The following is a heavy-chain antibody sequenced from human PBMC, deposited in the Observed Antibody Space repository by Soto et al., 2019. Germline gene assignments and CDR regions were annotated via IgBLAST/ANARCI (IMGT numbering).Heavy chain of an antibody. CDR1: GFTFSNAW. V-gene: IGHV3-15*01. CDR2: IKSEAYGGAI. Sequence: EVQLVESGGGLVKPGGSLRLSCAGSGFTFSNAWMSWVRRAPGKGLEWVGRIKSEAYGGAIDYAAPVKGRFTTSRNELNITLFLQMDKLRAEDTGVYSCTTTKGRLEPPTNVFWGQCTPVIVSS. CDR3: TTTKGRLEPPTNVF. D-gene: IGHD1-1*01. J-gene: IGHJ1*01.